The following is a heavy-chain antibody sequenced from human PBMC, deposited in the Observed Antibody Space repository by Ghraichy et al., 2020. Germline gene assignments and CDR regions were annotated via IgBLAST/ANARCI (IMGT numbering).Heavy chain of an antibody. D-gene: IGHD6-19*01. CDR2: IYYSGST. CDR3: ARREIAVAGTNAFDI. J-gene: IGHJ3*02. Sequence: SETLSLTCTVSGGSISSYYWSWIRQPPGKGLEWIGYIYYSGSTNYLPSLKSRVTISVDTSKNQFSLKLSSVTAADTAVYYCARREIAVAGTNAFDIWGQGTMVTVSS. V-gene: IGHV4-59*08. CDR1: GGSISSYY.